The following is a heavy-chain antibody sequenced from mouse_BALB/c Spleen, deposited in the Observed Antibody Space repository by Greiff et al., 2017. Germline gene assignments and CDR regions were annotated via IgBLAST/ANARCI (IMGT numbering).Heavy chain of an antibody. CDR2: INPSNGRT. CDR1: GYTFTSYW. V-gene: IGHV1S81*02. Sequence: QVQLQQPGAELVKPGASVKLSCKASGYTFTSYWMHWVKQRPGQGLEWIGEINPSNGRTNYNEKFKSKATLTVDKSSSTAYMQLSSLTSEDSAVYYCARNYYGSSYWGQGTTLTVSS. J-gene: IGHJ2*01. D-gene: IGHD1-1*01. CDR3: ARNYYGSSY.